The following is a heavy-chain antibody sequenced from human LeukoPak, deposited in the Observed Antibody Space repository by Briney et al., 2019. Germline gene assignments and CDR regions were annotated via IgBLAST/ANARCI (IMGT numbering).Heavy chain of an antibody. CDR3: ARAVYYDFWSGYSTDCQNPYYFDY. V-gene: IGHV1-18*01. J-gene: IGHJ4*02. Sequence: ASVKVSCKASGYTFTSYGISWVRQAPGQGLEWMGWISAYNGNTNYAQKLQGRVTMTTDTSTSTAYMELRSLRSDDTAVYYCARAVYYDFWSGYSTDCQNPYYFDYWGQGTLVTVSS. CDR1: GYTFTSYG. D-gene: IGHD3-3*01. CDR2: ISAYNGNT.